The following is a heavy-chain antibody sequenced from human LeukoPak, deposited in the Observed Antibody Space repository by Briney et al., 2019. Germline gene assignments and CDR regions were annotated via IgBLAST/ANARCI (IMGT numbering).Heavy chain of an antibody. CDR2: INHSGST. Sequence: SETLSLTCAVYGGSFSGYYWSWIRQPPGKGLEWIGEINHSGSTNYNPSLKSRVTILVDTSKNQFSLKLSSVTDADTAVYYCARVRRSLNWFDSWGQGTLVTVSS. CDR1: GGSFSGYY. J-gene: IGHJ5*01. V-gene: IGHV4-34*01. D-gene: IGHD3-3*01. CDR3: ARVRRSLNWFDS.